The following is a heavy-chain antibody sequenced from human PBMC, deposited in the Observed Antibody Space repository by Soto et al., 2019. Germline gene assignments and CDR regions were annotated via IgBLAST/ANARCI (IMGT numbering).Heavy chain of an antibody. J-gene: IGHJ5*02. V-gene: IGHV3-23*01. CDR2: ISGSGGNT. CDR1: GFTFSNYA. Sequence: GSLRLSCAASGFTFSNYAMSWVRQAPGKGLEWVSAISGSGGNTYYADSVKGRFTISRDQSRNTLYLQMNSLRAEDTAVYYCAKDLYVQPPSGWFDPWGQGTVVTVSS. CDR3: AKDLYVQPPSGWFDP. D-gene: IGHD1-26*01.